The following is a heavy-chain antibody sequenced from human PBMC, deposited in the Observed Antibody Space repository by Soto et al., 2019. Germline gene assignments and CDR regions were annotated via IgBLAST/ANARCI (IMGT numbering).Heavy chain of an antibody. J-gene: IGHJ4*02. CDR3: ARVEQQLAPFDY. V-gene: IGHV5-10-1*01. D-gene: IGHD6-13*01. Sequence: GESLKISCKGSGYSFTSYWISWVRQMPGKGLEWMGRIDPSDSYTNYSPSFQGHVTISADKSISTAYLQWSSLKASDTAMYYFARVEQQLAPFDYWGQGTLVTVSS. CDR1: GYSFTSYW. CDR2: IDPSDSYT.